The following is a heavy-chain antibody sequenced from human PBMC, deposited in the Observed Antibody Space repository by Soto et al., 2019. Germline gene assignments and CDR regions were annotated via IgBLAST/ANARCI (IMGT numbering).Heavy chain of an antibody. CDR2: ISAYNGNT. J-gene: IGHJ5*02. Sequence: ASVKVSCKASGYTFTNYGISWVRQAPGQGLEWMGWISAYNGNTNYAQKLQGRVTMTTDTSTSTAYMELRSLRSDDTAVYFCARSKMVRGVIIYGNWFDPWGQGTLVTAPQ. V-gene: IGHV1-18*01. CDR1: GYTFTNYG. D-gene: IGHD3-10*01. CDR3: ARSKMVRGVIIYGNWFDP.